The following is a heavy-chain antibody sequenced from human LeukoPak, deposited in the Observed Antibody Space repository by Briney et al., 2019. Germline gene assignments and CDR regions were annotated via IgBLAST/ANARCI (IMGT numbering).Heavy chain of an antibody. Sequence: SETLSLTCTVSGVSISNNYFYWAWIRQPPGKGLELIGYVHYTGSTFYNSSLKSRITIPADTSQNQFSLSPTSVTAADTAVYYCATLGLLRGAGFNLATHFDYWGQGTLVAVSS. CDR2: VHYTGST. J-gene: IGHJ4*02. D-gene: IGHD1-26*01. CDR3: ATLGLLRGAGFNLATHFDY. V-gene: IGHV4-39*01. CDR1: GVSISNNYFY.